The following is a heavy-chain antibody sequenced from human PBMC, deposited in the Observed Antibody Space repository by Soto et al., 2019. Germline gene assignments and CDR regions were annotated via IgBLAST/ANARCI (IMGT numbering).Heavy chain of an antibody. V-gene: IGHV5-51*01. D-gene: IGHD2-21*01. Sequence: GESLKISCQTSGYTFRNYWIGWGRQMPGGGLEWLGLIFPRDFDVRYSPSFEGQVTISADRSTATAFLQRRSLEASDSALYFCERLVSLLQHIDFWGQVTQVTVSS. J-gene: IGHJ4*02. CDR3: ERLVSLLQHIDF. CDR1: GYTFRNYW. CDR2: IFPRDFDV.